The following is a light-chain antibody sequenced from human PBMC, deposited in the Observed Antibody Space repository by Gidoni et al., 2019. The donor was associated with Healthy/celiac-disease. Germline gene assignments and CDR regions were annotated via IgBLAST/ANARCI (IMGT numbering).Light chain of an antibody. CDR3: QAWDSSTVV. J-gene: IGLJ2*01. Sequence: SYELTQPPSVSVSPGQPASITCSGDKLGDKYACWYQQKPGQPPVLVIYQDSKQPSEIPERFSGSNSGNTATLTISGTQAMDEADYYCQAWDSSTVVFGGGTKLTVL. CDR2: QDS. CDR1: KLGDKY. V-gene: IGLV3-1*01.